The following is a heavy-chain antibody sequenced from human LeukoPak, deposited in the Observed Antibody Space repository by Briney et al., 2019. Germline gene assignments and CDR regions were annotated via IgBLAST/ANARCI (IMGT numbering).Heavy chain of an antibody. CDR1: GFTFSKYA. D-gene: IGHD2-2*01. J-gene: IGHJ6*03. CDR3: TTDGIVVVPAQPSGYYYYMDV. CDR2: ISYNGSNK. Sequence: GGSLRLPCAASGFTFSKYAMHWVRQAPGKGLECVAVISYNGSNKYYADSVKGRFTISRDNSKNTLYLQMNSLKTEDTAVYYCTTDGIVVVPAQPSGYYYYMDVWGKGTTVTVPS. V-gene: IGHV3-30-3*01.